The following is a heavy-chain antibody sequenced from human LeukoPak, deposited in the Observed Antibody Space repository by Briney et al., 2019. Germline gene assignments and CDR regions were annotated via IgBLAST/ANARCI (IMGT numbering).Heavy chain of an antibody. Sequence: KPSETLSLTCAVYGGSFSGYYWSWIRQPPGKGLEWIGEINHSGSTNYNPSLKSRVTISVDTSKNQFSLKLSSVTAADTAVYYCARHRFRGNWFDPWGQGTLVTVSS. V-gene: IGHV4-34*01. D-gene: IGHD3-10*01. CDR1: GGSFSGYY. CDR2: INHSGST. J-gene: IGHJ5*02. CDR3: ARHRFRGNWFDP.